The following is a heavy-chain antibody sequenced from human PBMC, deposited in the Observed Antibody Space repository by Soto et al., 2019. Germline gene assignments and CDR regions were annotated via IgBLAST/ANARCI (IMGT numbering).Heavy chain of an antibody. CDR1: GFTFSSYA. J-gene: IGHJ4*02. D-gene: IGHD3-22*01. CDR2: ISSSGDST. CDR3: AKSIYDSGGYSSDLAY. Sequence: EVQLLESGGGLVQPGGSLRLSCAASGFTFSSYAMSWVRQARGKGLEWVSAISSSGDSTYYSDSVKGRFTISRDNSKNTLFLQMNSLRAEDTAVYYCAKSIYDSGGYSSDLAYWGQGTLVTVSS. V-gene: IGHV3-23*01.